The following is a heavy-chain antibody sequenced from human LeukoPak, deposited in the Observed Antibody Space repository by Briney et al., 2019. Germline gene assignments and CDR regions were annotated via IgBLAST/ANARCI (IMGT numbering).Heavy chain of an antibody. CDR3: SRGSDESKTGDY. J-gene: IGHJ4*02. CDR2: IHPSGST. CDR1: GRSFSHYY. D-gene: IGHD6-25*01. V-gene: IGHV4-34*01. Sequence: SETLSLTCAIYGRSFSHYYWSWIRQPPGKGLEWVGEIHPSGSTSFNPSLESRVSISKDTSKNQFSLKLTSVTAADTAVYYCSRGSDESKTGDYWGQGTLVTVSS.